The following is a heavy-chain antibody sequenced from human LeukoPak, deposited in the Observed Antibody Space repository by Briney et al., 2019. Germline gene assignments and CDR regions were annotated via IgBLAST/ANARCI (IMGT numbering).Heavy chain of an antibody. Sequence: SETLSLTCTVSGGSISSYYWSWIRQPPGKGLEWIGYIYYSGSTNYNPSLKSRVTISVDTSKNQFSLKLNSVTAADTAVYYCASGGYGSGYYYYGMDVWGQGTTVTVSS. CDR3: ASGGYGSGYYYYGMDV. V-gene: IGHV4-59*01. CDR1: GGSISSYY. CDR2: IYYSGST. J-gene: IGHJ6*02. D-gene: IGHD3-10*01.